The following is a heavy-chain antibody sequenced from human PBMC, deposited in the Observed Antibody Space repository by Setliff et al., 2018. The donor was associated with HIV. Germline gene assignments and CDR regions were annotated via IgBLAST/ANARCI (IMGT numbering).Heavy chain of an antibody. Sequence: GGSLRLSCAASGFTFSSYWMHWVRQAPGKGLVWVSSLSGSGGSTHYADSVKGRFTISRDNSKNTLYLRMNSLRAEDTAVYYCAQAQTSVSGSYYQYLQHWGQGTLVTVSS. J-gene: IGHJ1*01. CDR1: GFTFSSYW. D-gene: IGHD3-10*01. CDR3: AQAQTSVSGSYYQYLQH. V-gene: IGHV3-23*01. CDR2: LSGSGGST.